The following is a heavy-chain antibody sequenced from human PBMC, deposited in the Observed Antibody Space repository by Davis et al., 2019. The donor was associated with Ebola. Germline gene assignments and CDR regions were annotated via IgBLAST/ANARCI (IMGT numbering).Heavy chain of an antibody. CDR2: IWYDGSNE. J-gene: IGHJ6*02. CDR1: GFTFSSYG. V-gene: IGHV3-33*01. Sequence: GESLKISCAASGFTFSSYGMHWVRQAPGKGLEWVAVIWYDGSNEYYADSVKGRFTISRDNSKNTLYLQMNSLRAEDTAVYYCARDLMVYATAYYYGMDVWGQGTTVTVSS. CDR3: ARDLMVYATAYYYGMDV. D-gene: IGHD2-8*01.